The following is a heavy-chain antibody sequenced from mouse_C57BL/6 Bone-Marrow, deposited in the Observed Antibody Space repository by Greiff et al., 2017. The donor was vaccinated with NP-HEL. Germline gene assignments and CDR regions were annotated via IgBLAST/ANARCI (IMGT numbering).Heavy chain of an antibody. CDR1: GYTFTSYG. Sequence: QVQLKQSGAELARPGASVKLSCKASGYTFTSYGISWVKQRTGQGLEWIGEIYPRSGNTSYTEKFKGKATMTAYKSSSKAYMELRSLTSEDSAVEVCAREVSFYAMDYWGQGTSVTVSS. J-gene: IGHJ4*01. D-gene: IGHD2-13*01. CDR2: IYPRSGNT. V-gene: IGHV1-81*01. CDR3: AREVSFYAMDY.